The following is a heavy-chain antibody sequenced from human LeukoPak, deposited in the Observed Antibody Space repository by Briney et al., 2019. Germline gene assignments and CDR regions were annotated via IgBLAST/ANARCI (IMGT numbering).Heavy chain of an antibody. J-gene: IGHJ6*03. D-gene: IGHD2-21*01. CDR3: ARVGDAPYYYYMDV. CDR1: GFTFSDHP. V-gene: IGHV3-30*04. CDR2: ISNDGTNK. Sequence: PGKSQRLTCAASGFTFSDHPMHWVRQAPGKGLLWVAVISNDGTNKSYARSAKGRFTISRDNSQNTLYLQMNSLTAEDTAVYYCARVGDAPYYYYMDVWGKGTTVTVSS.